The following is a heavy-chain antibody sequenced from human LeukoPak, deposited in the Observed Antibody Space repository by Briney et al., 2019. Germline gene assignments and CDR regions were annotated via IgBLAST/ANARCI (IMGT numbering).Heavy chain of an antibody. Sequence: SETLSLTCAVYGGSFSGYYWSWIRQPPGKGLEWIGEINHSGSTNYNPSLKSRVTISVDTSKNQFSLKLSSVTAADTAVYYCARPRPRVAGTHNWFDPWGQGTLVTVSS. CDR3: ARPRPRVAGTHNWFDP. J-gene: IGHJ5*02. CDR2: INHSGST. CDR1: GGSFSGYY. D-gene: IGHD6-19*01. V-gene: IGHV4-34*01.